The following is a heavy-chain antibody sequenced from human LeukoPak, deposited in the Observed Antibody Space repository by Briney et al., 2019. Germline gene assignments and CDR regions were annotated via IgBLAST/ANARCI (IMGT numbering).Heavy chain of an antibody. J-gene: IGHJ4*02. CDR3: ARGRRSDY. CDR2: INHSGST. V-gene: IGHV4-34*01. CDR1: GGSFSGYY. Sequence: SETLSLTCAVYGGSFSGYYWSWIRQPPGKGLEWIGEINHSGSTNYNPSLKSRVTISVDTSKNQFSLKLSSVTAADTAVYYCARGRRSDYWGQGTLVTVSS. D-gene: IGHD1-14*01.